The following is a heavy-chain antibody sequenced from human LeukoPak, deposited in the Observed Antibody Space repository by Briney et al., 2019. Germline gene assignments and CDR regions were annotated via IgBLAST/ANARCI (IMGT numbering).Heavy chain of an antibody. CDR2: INEDGSTK. CDR1: EFTFSSSW. V-gene: IGHV3-7*03. D-gene: IGHD2/OR15-2a*01. J-gene: IGHJ4*02. CDR3: ARDRAYSTFDY. Sequence: GGSLRLSCTASEFTFSSSWMTWVRQAQGKGLAWLANINEDGSTKNYVDSVKGRFSISRDNAKKSLYLQMNSLRAEDTAVYYCARDRAYSTFDYWGQGTLVTVSS.